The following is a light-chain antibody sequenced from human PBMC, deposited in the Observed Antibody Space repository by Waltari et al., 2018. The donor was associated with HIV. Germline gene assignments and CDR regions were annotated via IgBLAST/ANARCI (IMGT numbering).Light chain of an antibody. V-gene: IGKV1-39*01. Sequence: DIQMTQFPSSLSASVGDRFTITCRASQNIVTYLNWYQQKPGKAPNLLIYAGFSLQSGVPSRFSGHRSGTDFTLTISSLQPEDFATYYCQQSYSVPNTFGQGTKVDIK. J-gene: IGKJ2*01. CDR3: QQSYSVPNT. CDR2: AGF. CDR1: QNIVTY.